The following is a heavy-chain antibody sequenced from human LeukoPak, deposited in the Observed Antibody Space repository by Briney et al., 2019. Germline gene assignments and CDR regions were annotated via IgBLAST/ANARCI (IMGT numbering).Heavy chain of an antibody. CDR1: EFPISNYG. V-gene: IGHV3-30*18. CDR3: AKDSGYDSSGFDY. J-gene: IGHJ4*02. Sequence: GGSLRLSCAASEFPISNYGMSWVRQSPGKGLEWVAVISYDGSNKYYADSVKGRFTISRDNSKNTLYLQMNSLRAEDTAVYYCAKDSGYDSSGFDYWGQGTLVTVSS. D-gene: IGHD5-12*01. CDR2: ISYDGSNK.